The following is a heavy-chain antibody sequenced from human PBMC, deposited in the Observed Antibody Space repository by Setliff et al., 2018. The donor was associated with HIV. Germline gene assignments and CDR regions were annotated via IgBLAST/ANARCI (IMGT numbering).Heavy chain of an antibody. CDR1: GGSISSSNYY. V-gene: IGHV4-39*07. J-gene: IGHJ4*02. CDR2: IYYSGST. CDR3: TRAKEV. Sequence: PSETLSLTCTVSGGSISSSNYYWGWIRQPPGKGLDWIGSIYYSGSTNYNPSLKNRVTISVDTSKNQFSLNLNSVTAADTAVYYCTRAKEVWGQGTLVTVSS.